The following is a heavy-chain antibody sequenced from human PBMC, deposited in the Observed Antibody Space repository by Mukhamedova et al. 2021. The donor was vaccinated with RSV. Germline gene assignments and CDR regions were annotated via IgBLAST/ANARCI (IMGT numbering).Heavy chain of an antibody. CDR3: ARGHRAWTQRPPRPFYFDS. J-gene: IGHJ4*02. CDR2: HGGDT. D-gene: IGHD5-18*01. Sequence: HGGDTNYNPSLKSRVTMSVDTSKNQISLNVSSVTAADPAVYFCARGHRAWTQRPPRPFYFDSWGQGARVSVSS. V-gene: IGHV4-34*01.